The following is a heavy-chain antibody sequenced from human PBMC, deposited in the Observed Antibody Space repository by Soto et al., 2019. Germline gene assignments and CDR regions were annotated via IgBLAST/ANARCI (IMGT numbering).Heavy chain of an antibody. CDR1: GFTFSSYA. J-gene: IGHJ6*02. CDR2: ISGSGGST. V-gene: IGHV3-23*01. D-gene: IGHD1-26*01. CDR3: AKREDYYYYGMDV. Sequence: EVQLLESRGGLVQPGGSLRLSCAASGFTFSSYAMSWVRQAPGKGLEWVSAISGSGGSTYYADSVKGRFTISRDNSKNTLYLQMNSLRAEDTAVYYCAKREDYYYYGMDVWGQGTTVTVSS.